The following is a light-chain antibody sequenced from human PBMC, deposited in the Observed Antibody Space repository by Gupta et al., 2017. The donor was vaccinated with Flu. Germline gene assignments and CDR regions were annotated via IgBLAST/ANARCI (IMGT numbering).Light chain of an antibody. Sequence: GERATTSCRASQSLGGNVAWYQKRPGQAPRLVMYGASLRATGVPARFSGSGSGTEFTLTISSLESDDFAIYYCQQYNNWPLFGQGTKLEI. J-gene: IGKJ2*01. CDR3: QQYNNWPL. CDR2: GAS. V-gene: IGKV3-15*01. CDR1: QSLGGN.